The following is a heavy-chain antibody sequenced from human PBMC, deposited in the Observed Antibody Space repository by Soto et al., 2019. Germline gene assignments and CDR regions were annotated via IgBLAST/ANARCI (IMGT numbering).Heavy chain of an antibody. CDR3: VKDRVPGAYGHYYGMDV. CDR2: ISHDGSEQ. J-gene: IGHJ6*02. Sequence: QVQLVESGGGVGQPGRSLRLSCRVSGITLNNSGIHWVRQAPGKGLEWMAVISHDGSEQYYADSMKGRLNISRDNSKNTVNLQMNSLRGEDTAIYYCVKDRVPGAYGHYYGMDVWGQGTTVTVS. D-gene: IGHD5-12*01. CDR1: GITLNNSG. V-gene: IGHV3-30*18.